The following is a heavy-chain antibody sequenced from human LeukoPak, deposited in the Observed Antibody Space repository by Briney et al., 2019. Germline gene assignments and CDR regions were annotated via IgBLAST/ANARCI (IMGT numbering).Heavy chain of an antibody. D-gene: IGHD2-15*01. CDR1: GFTFSSYG. J-gene: IGHJ4*02. CDR3: AKDHGYCSGGSCYLTIDY. Sequence: GRSLRLSCAASGFTFSSYGMHWVRQAPGKGLEWVAVISYDGSNKYYADSVKGRFTISRDKSKNTLYLQMNRLRAEDTAVYYCAKDHGYCSGGSCYLTIDYWGQGTLVTVSS. CDR2: ISYDGSNK. V-gene: IGHV3-30*18.